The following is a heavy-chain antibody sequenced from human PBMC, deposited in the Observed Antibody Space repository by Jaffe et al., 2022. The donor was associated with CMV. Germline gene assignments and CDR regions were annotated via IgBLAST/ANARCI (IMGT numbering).Heavy chain of an antibody. D-gene: IGHD4-17*01. J-gene: IGHJ4*02. CDR2: INYRGNT. Sequence: QLQLQESGPGLVKPWETLSLTCSVSGGSINSDDYYWGWIRQSPGKGLEWIGSINYRGNTNYNPSLKSRVTISVDTSKNQFSLKLNSLTAADTALYYCARPQTTAGYGDYIYWGQGTLATVS. CDR1: GGSINSDDYY. CDR3: ARPQTTAGYGDYIY. V-gene: IGHV4-39*01.